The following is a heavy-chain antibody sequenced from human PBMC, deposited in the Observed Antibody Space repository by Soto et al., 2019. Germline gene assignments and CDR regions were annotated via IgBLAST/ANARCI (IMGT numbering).Heavy chain of an antibody. CDR2: IYHSGST. J-gene: IGHJ4*02. CDR1: GGPISRSNW. D-gene: IGHD3-9*01. Sequence: XETLCLTCSVSGGPISRSNWWSWVRQPPVKGLEWIGEIYHSGSTNYNPSLKSRVTISVDKSKNQFSLKLSSLTAADTAVYYCARSITLDWLFFNNWGQGSLVTVSS. CDR3: ARSITLDWLFFNN. V-gene: IGHV4-4*02.